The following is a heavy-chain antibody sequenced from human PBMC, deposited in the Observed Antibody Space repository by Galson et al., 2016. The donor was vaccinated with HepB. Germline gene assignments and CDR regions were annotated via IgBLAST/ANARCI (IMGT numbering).Heavy chain of an antibody. CDR1: GFTFSGYA. J-gene: IGHJ3*02. V-gene: IGHV3-30*18. CDR2: ISYDGSYK. D-gene: IGHD3-22*01. CDR3: ANLRSGSYAFDI. Sequence: SLRLSCAASGFTFSGYAMHWVRQAPGKGLEWAAVISYDGSYKFYADSVKGRFTISRDNSKNTLYLQMNSLRAEDTAVYYCANLRSGSYAFDIWGQGTMVTVSS.